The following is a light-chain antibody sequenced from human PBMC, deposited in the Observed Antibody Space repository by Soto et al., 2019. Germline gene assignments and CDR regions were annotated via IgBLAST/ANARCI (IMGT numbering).Light chain of an antibody. J-gene: IGLJ3*02. CDR1: SSNIGSNT. CDR2: SSN. Sequence: QSVLTQPPSASGNPGQRVTISCSGSSSNIGSNTVNWYQQLPGTAPKLLIYSSNQRPSGVPDRFSGSKSGTSASLAISGLQSDDEADYYCAAWDDSLNGVLFGGGTKLTVL. CDR3: AAWDDSLNGVL. V-gene: IGLV1-44*01.